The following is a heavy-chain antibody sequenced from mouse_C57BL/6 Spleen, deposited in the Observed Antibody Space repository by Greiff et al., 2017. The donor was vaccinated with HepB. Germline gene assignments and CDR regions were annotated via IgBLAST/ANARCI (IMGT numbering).Heavy chain of an antibody. CDR3: ARHYYHYYAMDY. V-gene: IGHV5-12*01. CDR1: GFTFSDYY. CDR2: ISNGGGST. J-gene: IGHJ4*01. D-gene: IGHD1-1*01. Sequence: VQLKESGGGLVQPGGSLKLSCAASGFTFSDYYMYWVRQTPEKRLEWVAYISNGGGSTYYPDTVKGRFTISRDNAKNTLYLQMSRLKSEDTAMYYCARHYYHYYAMDYWGQGTSVTVSS.